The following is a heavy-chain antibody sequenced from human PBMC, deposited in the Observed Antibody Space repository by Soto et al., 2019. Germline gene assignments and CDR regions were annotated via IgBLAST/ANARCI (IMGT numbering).Heavy chain of an antibody. Sequence: PSETLSLTCTVSGGSVSSGSYYWNWIRQPPGKGLEWIGYIFYSGSTNYNPSLKSRVTISVDTSKNQFSLKLSSVTAADTAVYYCARRYGDAVDYWGQGTLVTVSS. CDR3: ARRYGDAVDY. CDR2: IFYSGST. V-gene: IGHV4-61*01. J-gene: IGHJ4*02. D-gene: IGHD4-17*01. CDR1: GGSVSSGSYY.